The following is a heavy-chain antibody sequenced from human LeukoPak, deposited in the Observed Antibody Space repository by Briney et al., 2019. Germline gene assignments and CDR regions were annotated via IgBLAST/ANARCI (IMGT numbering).Heavy chain of an antibody. D-gene: IGHD1-26*01. Sequence: SETLSLTCTVSGYSISSGYYWGWIRQPPGKGLEWIGSIYHSGNTYYNPSLKSRVTISVDTSKNQFSLKLSSVTAADTAVYYCARDEKGGHSGSYTAEYFQHWGQGTLVTVSS. CDR3: ARDEKGGHSGSYTAEYFQH. CDR1: GYSISSGYY. V-gene: IGHV4-38-2*02. J-gene: IGHJ1*01. CDR2: IYHSGNT.